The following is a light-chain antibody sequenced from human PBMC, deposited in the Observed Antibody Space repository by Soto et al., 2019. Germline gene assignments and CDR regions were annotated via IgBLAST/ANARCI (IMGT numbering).Light chain of an antibody. CDR3: QQRSNWLIT. Sequence: EIVLTQSPATLSLSPGERATLSCRASQSVSSYLAWYQQKPGQAPRLLIYDASNRATGIPARFSGSGSGTDFTLTISSREPEEFAVYYCQQRSNWLITFGPGTKVDIK. V-gene: IGKV3-11*01. CDR1: QSVSSY. CDR2: DAS. J-gene: IGKJ3*01.